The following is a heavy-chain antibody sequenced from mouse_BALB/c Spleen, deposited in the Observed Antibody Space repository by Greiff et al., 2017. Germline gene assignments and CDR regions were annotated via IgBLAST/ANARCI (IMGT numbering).Heavy chain of an antibody. V-gene: IGHV2-6-7*01. D-gene: IGHD2-14*01. CDR2: IWGDGST. Sequence: VMLVESGPGLVAPSQSLSITCTVSGFSLTGYGVNWVRQPPGKGLEWLGMIWGDGSTDYYSAPKSRLSISKDNSKNQVFLQMNSLQTDDTARYYCARYDDGDYYAMDYWGQGTSVTVSS. CDR3: ARYDDGDYYAMDY. CDR1: GFSLTGYG. J-gene: IGHJ4*01.